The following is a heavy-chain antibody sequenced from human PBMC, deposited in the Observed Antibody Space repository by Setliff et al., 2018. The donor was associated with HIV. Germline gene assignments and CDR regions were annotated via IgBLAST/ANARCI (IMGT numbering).Heavy chain of an antibody. CDR1: GGSISSYY. D-gene: IGHD6-13*01. J-gene: IGHJ6*03. CDR2: TYTSGST. V-gene: IGHV4-4*07. CDR3: ARGIAAAGIYYYYYMDV. Sequence: SETLSLTCTVSGGSISSYYWSWIRQPAGKGLEWIGRTYTSGSTNYNPSLKSRVTMSVDTSKNQFSLKLSSVTAADTAVYYCARGIAAAGIYYYYYMDVWGKGTTVTVSS.